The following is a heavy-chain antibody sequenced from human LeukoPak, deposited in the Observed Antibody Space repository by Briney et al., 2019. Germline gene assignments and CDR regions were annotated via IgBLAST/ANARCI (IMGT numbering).Heavy chain of an antibody. D-gene: IGHD3-22*01. V-gene: IGHV3-30*04. J-gene: IGHJ4*02. CDR1: GFTFSSYA. CDR3: ARAEDRNYYDSSGADY. Sequence: PGGSLRLSCAASGFTFSSYAMHWVRQAPGKGLEWVAVISYDGSNKYYADSVKGRFTISRDNSKNTLYLQMNSLRAEDTAVYYCARAEDRNYYDSSGADYWGQGTLVTVSS. CDR2: ISYDGSNK.